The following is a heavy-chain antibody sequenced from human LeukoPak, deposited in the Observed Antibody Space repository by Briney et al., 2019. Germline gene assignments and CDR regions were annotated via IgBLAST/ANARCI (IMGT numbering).Heavy chain of an antibody. CDR3: AKDDVAASPIAAAAGNY. Sequence: ASVTVSCKASGYTFTGYYMHWVRQAPGQGLEWMGWINPNSGGTNYAQKFQGRVTMTRDTYIGTVYMELSRLRSDDTAVYYCAKDDVAASPIAAAAGNYWGQGTLVTVSS. J-gene: IGHJ4*02. CDR2: INPNSGGT. CDR1: GYTFTGYY. D-gene: IGHD6-13*01. V-gene: IGHV1-2*02.